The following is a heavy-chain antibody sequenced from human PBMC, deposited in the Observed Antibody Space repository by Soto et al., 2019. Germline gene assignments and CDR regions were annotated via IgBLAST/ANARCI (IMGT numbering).Heavy chain of an antibody. V-gene: IGHV1-18*01. J-gene: IGHJ4*02. CDR3: AGGRSGWDFDY. CDR1: GYTFTSYG. CDR2: ISAYNGNT. Sequence: APVKVSCKASGYTFTSYGISWVRQAPGQGLEWMGWISAYNGNTNYAQKLQGRVTMTTDTSTSTAYRELRSLRSDDTAVYYCAGGRSGWDFDYWGQGTLVTVSS. D-gene: IGHD6-19*01.